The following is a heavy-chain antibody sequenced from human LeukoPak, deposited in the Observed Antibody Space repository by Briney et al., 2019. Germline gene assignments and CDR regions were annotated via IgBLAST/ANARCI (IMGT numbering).Heavy chain of an antibody. CDR2: ISGSGGST. Sequence: GGSLRLSCAASGFTFSSYAMSWVRQAPGKGLEWVSAISGSGGSTYYADSVKGRFTISRDNSKNTLYLQMNSLRAGDTAVYYCARATPDSGSYGWFDPWGQGTLVTVSS. V-gene: IGHV3-23*01. CDR1: GFTFSSYA. J-gene: IGHJ5*02. D-gene: IGHD1-26*01. CDR3: ARATPDSGSYGWFDP.